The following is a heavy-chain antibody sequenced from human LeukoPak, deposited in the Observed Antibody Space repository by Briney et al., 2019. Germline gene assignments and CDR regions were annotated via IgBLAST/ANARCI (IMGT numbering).Heavy chain of an antibody. Sequence: GGSLRLSCAASGFTFSDYYMSWIRQAPGKGLEWVSYISSSSSYTNYADSVKGRFTISRDNAKNSLYLQMNSLRDEDTAVYYCAKDSDYYHSSGYYYAYFQHWGQGTLVTVSS. V-gene: IGHV3-11*06. J-gene: IGHJ1*01. CDR1: GFTFSDYY. CDR2: ISSSSSYT. CDR3: AKDSDYYHSSGYYYAYFQH. D-gene: IGHD3-22*01.